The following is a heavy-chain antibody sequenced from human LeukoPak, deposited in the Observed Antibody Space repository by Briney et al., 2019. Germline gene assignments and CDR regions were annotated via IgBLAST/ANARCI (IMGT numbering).Heavy chain of an antibody. V-gene: IGHV3-43*02. CDR2: ISGDGVSP. J-gene: IGHJ4*02. CDR3: ARESGKFDY. Sequence: PGGSLRLSCVASGLPIGDFAMHWVRQAPGQGLEWVSLISGDGVSPFFADSVKGRFSISRDNSKNSLFLEMSSLRTEDTAMYYCARESGKFDYWGQGTLVAVSS. CDR1: GLPIGDFA.